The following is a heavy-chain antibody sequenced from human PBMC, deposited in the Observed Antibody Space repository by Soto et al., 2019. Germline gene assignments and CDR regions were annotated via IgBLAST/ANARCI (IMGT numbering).Heavy chain of an antibody. CDR2: IDPSDSYT. CDR1: GHSFTSYW. D-gene: IGHD3-22*01. V-gene: IGHV5-10-1*01. CDR3: ALRGFYDSSGYPDY. J-gene: IGHJ4*02. Sequence: EVQLVQSGAEVKKPGESLRISCKGSGHSFTSYWISWVRQMPGKGLEWMGRIDPSDSYTNYSPSFQGHVTISADKSISTAYRQWSSLKASDTAMDYCALRGFYDSSGYPDYWGQGTLVTVSS.